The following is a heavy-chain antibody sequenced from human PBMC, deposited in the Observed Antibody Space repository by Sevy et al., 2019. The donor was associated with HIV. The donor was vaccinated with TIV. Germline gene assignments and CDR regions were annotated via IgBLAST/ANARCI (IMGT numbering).Heavy chain of an antibody. CDR1: GGTFSSYA. V-gene: IGHV1-69*13. D-gene: IGHD5-12*01. CDR3: ARVGRHSGYEYYFDY. J-gene: IGHJ4*02. CDR2: IIPIFGTA. Sequence: ASVKVSCKASGGTFSSYAISWVRQAPGQGLEWMGGIIPIFGTANYAQKFQGRVTITADESTSTAYMELSSLRSEDTAVYYCARVGRHSGYEYYFDYWGQRTLVTASS.